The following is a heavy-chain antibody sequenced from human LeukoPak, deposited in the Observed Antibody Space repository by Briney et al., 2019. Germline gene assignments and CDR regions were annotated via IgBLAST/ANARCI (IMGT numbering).Heavy chain of an antibody. CDR3: ARIYSYGSAVALYYFDY. V-gene: IGHV5-51*01. D-gene: IGHD5-18*01. Sequence: GESLKISCKGSGYSFTSYWIGWVRQMPGKGLEWMGIIYPGDSDTRYSPSFQGQVTISADKSISTAYLQWSSLKASDTAMYYCARIYSYGSAVALYYFDYWDQGTLVTVSS. J-gene: IGHJ4*02. CDR2: IYPGDSDT. CDR1: GYSFTSYW.